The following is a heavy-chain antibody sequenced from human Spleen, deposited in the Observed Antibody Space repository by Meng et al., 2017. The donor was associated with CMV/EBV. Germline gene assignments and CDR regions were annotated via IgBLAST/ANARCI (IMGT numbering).Heavy chain of an antibody. V-gene: IGHV3-21*04. Sequence: GGSLRLSCAASGFSFSTFGMNWVRQAPGKGLEWVSSISSTGSYMHYADSMKGRFTISRDNSKNTLYLQMNSLRAEDTAVYYCAKDLEIVVVINDYWGQGTLVTVSS. CDR1: GFSFSTFG. J-gene: IGHJ4*02. CDR2: ISSTGSYM. CDR3: AKDLEIVVVINDY. D-gene: IGHD3-22*01.